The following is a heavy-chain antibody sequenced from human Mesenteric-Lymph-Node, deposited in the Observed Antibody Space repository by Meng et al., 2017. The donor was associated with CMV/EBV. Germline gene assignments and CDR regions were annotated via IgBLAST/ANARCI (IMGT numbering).Heavy chain of an antibody. CDR3: AKIYSMFTYFDY. J-gene: IGHJ4*02. V-gene: IGHV3-53*01. D-gene: IGHD5-18*01. CDR2: IYSGGST. CDR1: GFTVSSNY. Sequence: GGSLRLSCAASGFTVSSNYMSWVRQAPGKGLEWVSVIYSGGSTYYADSVKGRFTISRDNSKNTLYLQMNSLRVEDTAVYYCAKIYSMFTYFDYWGQGTLVTVSS.